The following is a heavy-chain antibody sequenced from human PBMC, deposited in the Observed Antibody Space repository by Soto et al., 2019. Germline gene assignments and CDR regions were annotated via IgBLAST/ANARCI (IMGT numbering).Heavy chain of an antibody. CDR2: IWYDGSNK. CDR3: ARDERYWNDGYYYYYMDV. V-gene: IGHV3-33*01. Sequence: PGGSLRLSCAASGFTFSSYGMHWVRQAPGKGLEWVAVIWYDGSNKYYADSVKGRFTISRDNSKNTLYLQMNSLRAEDTAVYYCARDERYWNDGYYYYYMDVWGKGTTVTVSS. D-gene: IGHD1-1*01. CDR1: GFTFSSYG. J-gene: IGHJ6*03.